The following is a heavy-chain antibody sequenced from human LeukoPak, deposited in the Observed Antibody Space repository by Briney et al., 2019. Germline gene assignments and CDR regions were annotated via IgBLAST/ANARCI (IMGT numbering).Heavy chain of an antibody. CDR1: GGSISIGGYY. V-gene: IGHV4-31*03. D-gene: IGHD3-10*01. CDR3: ARVTGGEFADY. CDR2: IYYSGIT. J-gene: IGHJ4*02. Sequence: SETLSLTCTVSGGSISIGGYYWSWIRQHPGKGLEWIGYIYYSGITYYNPSLKSRVTISVDTSKNQFSLYLSSVTAADTAVYYCARVTGGEFADYWGQGTLVTVSS.